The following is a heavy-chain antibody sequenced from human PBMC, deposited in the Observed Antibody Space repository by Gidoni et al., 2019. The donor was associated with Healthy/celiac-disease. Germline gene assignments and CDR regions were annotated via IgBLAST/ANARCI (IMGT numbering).Heavy chain of an antibody. J-gene: IGHJ2*01. CDR3: ARKGRPTPRDGYNYWYFDL. V-gene: IGHV3-7*05. CDR2: IKQDGSEK. D-gene: IGHD5-12*01. Sequence: EVQLVESGGGLVQPGGSRRLAGAASGFTVRSYGMSWVRQAPGKGLELVANIKQDGSEKYYVASVKGRFTISRDNAKNSLYLQMNSLRAEDTAVYYCARKGRPTPRDGYNYWYFDLWGRGTLVTVSS. CDR1: GFTVRSYG.